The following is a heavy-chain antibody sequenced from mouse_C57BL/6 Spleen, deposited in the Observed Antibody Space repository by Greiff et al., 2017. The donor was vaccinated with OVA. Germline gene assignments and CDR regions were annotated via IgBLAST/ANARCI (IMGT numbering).Heavy chain of an antibody. CDR2: INPYNGGT. V-gene: IGHV1-19*01. CDR3: ARSALYEGYYKGFAY. CDR1: GYTFTDYY. Sequence: EVQLQQSGPVLVKPGASVKMSCKASGYTFTDYYMNWVKQSHGKSLEWIGVINPYNGGTSYNQKLKGKATLTVDKSSSTAYMELNSLTSEDSAVYYGARSALYEGYYKGFAYWGQGTLVTVSA. D-gene: IGHD2-3*01. J-gene: IGHJ3*01.